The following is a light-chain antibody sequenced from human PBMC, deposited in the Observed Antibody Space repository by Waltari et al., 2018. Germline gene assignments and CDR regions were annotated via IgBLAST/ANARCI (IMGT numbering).Light chain of an antibody. CDR2: GES. V-gene: IGKV3-20*01. Sequence: TVLTQSPGTLSLSPGERATLSCRASQSVSSGYLAWYQQKVGQAPRLLMYGESTRATGIPDRFSGSGSGTDFTLTISRLEPEDSAVYYCQQYGNSPPWTFGQGTKVQIK. CDR3: QQYGNSPPWT. CDR1: QSVSSGY. J-gene: IGKJ1*01.